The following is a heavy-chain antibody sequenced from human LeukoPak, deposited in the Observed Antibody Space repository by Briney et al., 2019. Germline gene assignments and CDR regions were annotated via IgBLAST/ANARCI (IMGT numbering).Heavy chain of an antibody. CDR3: ARDQRYYYDSSGYSHFDY. Sequence: GASVKVSCKASGYTFTSCGISWVRQAPGQGLEWMGWISAYNGNTNYAQKLQGRVTMTTDTSTSTAYMELRSLRSDDTAVYYCARDQRYYYDSSGYSHFDYWGQGTLVTVSS. V-gene: IGHV1-18*01. D-gene: IGHD3-22*01. J-gene: IGHJ4*02. CDR1: GYTFTSCG. CDR2: ISAYNGNT.